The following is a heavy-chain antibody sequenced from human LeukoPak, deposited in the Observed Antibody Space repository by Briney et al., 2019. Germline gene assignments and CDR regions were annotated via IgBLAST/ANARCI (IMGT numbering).Heavy chain of an antibody. V-gene: IGHV4-39*06. J-gene: IGHJ4*02. D-gene: IGHD3-16*01. CDR1: GGSISSSSYY. CDR3: TRGAGWLIDY. Sequence: TSETLSLTCTVSGGSISSSSYYWGWIRQPPGKGLEWIGSIYYSGSTYYNPSLKSRVTISADTSKNHFPLKLNSVTTADTAVYYCTRGAGWLIDYWGQGILVTVSS. CDR2: IYYSGST.